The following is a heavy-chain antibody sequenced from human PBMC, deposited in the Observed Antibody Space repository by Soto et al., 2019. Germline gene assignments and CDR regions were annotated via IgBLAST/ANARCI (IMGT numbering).Heavy chain of an antibody. CDR2: IIPILGIA. CDR1: GGTFSSYT. J-gene: IGHJ4*02. V-gene: IGHV1-69*02. D-gene: IGHD1-26*01. CDR3: ASEKVGAVDY. Sequence: SVKVSCKASGGTFSSYTISWVRQAPGQGLEWMGRIIPILGIANYAQKFQGRVTMTRNTSISTAYMELSSLRSEDTAVYYCASEKVGAVDYWGQGTLVSVSS.